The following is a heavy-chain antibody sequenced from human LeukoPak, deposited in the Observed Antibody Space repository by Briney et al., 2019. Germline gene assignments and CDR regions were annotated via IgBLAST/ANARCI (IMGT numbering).Heavy chain of an antibody. D-gene: IGHD6-19*01. Sequence: ASVKVSCKASGYTFTSYGISWVRQAPGQGLEWMGLISAYNGNTNYAQKLQGRVTMTTDTSTSTAYMELRSLRSDDTAVYYCAREGADPVAGNLDAFDIWGQGTMVTVSS. CDR2: ISAYNGNT. V-gene: IGHV1-18*01. CDR3: AREGADPVAGNLDAFDI. CDR1: GYTFTSYG. J-gene: IGHJ3*02.